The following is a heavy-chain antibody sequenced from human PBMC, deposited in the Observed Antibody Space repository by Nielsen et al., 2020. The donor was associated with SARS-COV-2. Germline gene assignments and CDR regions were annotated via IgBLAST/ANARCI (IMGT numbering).Heavy chain of an antibody. J-gene: IGHJ2*01. CDR1: GFTFSNYW. Sequence: GGSLRLSCEVSGFTFSNYWMTWVRQAPGKGLEWVANTNEDGGDKYYVDSVKGRFTISRDNAKKSLYLQMRTLMAEDTAVYYCARCRRPYQLFSGDYYWYFDPWGRGTLVTVSS. CDR2: TNEDGGDK. CDR3: ARCRRPYQLFSGDYYWYFDP. D-gene: IGHD4-17*01. V-gene: IGHV3-7*01.